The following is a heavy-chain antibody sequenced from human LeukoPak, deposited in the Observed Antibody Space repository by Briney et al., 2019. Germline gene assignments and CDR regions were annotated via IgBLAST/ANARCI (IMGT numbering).Heavy chain of an antibody. J-gene: IGHJ6*02. CDR1: GGSISSYY. D-gene: IGHD5-12*01. CDR3: ARYHRARIVATIFYYYYGMDV. Sequence: SETLSLTCTVSGGSISSYYWSWIRQPPGKGLEWIGYIYYSGSTNYNPSLKSRVTISVDTSKNQFSLKLSSVTAADTAVYYCARYHRARIVATIFYYYYGMDVWGQGTTVTVSS. CDR2: IYYSGST. V-gene: IGHV4-59*08.